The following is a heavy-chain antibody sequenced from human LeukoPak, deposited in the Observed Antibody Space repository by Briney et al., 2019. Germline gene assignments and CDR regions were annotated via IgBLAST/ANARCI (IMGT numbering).Heavy chain of an antibody. J-gene: IGHJ3*02. Sequence: SETLSLTCTVSGGSISSYYWSWIRQPPGKGPEWIGYIYYSGSTNYNPSLKSRVTISVDTSKNQFSLKLSSVTAADTAVYYCARVGRLWAFDIWGQGTMVTVSS. CDR1: GGSISSYY. V-gene: IGHV4-59*01. CDR3: ARVGRLWAFDI. D-gene: IGHD1-26*01. CDR2: IYYSGST.